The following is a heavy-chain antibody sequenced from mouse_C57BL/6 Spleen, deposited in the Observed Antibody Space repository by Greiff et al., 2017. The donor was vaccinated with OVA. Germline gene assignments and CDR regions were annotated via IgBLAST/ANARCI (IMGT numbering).Heavy chain of an antibody. CDR2: IAPETGGT. D-gene: IGHD4-1*01. Sequence: QVQLQQSGAELVRPGASVTLSCKASGYTFTDYEMHWVKPTPVHGLEWIGAIAPETGGTAYNQKFQGKAILTADTSSSTAYMELRSLTSEDSAVYYCTKLGRAYYYAMDYWGQGTSVTVSS. CDR3: TKLGRAYYYAMDY. CDR1: GYTFTDYE. V-gene: IGHV1-15*01. J-gene: IGHJ4*01.